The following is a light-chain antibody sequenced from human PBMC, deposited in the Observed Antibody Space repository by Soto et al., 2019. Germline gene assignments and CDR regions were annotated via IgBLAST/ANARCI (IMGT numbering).Light chain of an antibody. CDR3: QQYLAPSWT. Sequence: DIQMTQSPSTLSASLGDRVTIACRASQSISTWLAWFQQRPGKAPKLLIYQASSLESGVPSRFSGSGSGREFTLTISSLQPDDFATYYCQQYLAPSWTFGQGTKVEIK. J-gene: IGKJ1*01. CDR1: QSISTW. V-gene: IGKV1-5*03. CDR2: QAS.